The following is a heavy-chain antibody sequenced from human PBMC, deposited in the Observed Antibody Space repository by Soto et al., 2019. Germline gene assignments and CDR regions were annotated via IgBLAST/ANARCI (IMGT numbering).Heavy chain of an antibody. CDR2: IYYSGST. CDR3: ARVFSDSSSFFDP. CDR1: GGSISSGGYY. J-gene: IGHJ5*02. V-gene: IGHV4-31*03. Sequence: TLSLTCTVSGGSISSGGYYWSWIRQHPGKGLEWIGYIYYSGSTYYNPSLKSRVTISVDTSKNQFSLKLSSVTAADTAVYYCARVFSDSSSFFDPWGQGTLVTVSS. D-gene: IGHD6-13*01.